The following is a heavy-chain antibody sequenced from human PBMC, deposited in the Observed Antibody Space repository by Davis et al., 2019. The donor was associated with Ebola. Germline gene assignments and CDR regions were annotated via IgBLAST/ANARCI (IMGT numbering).Heavy chain of an antibody. D-gene: IGHD6-13*01. Sequence: PGGSLRLSCAASGFTFSSYGMHWVRQAPGKGLEWVAVISYDGSNKYYADSVKGRFTISRDNSKNTLYLQMNSLRAEDTAVYYCAKDIAAAGGDVYYGMDVWGQGTTVTVSS. J-gene: IGHJ6*02. CDR3: AKDIAAAGGDVYYGMDV. V-gene: IGHV3-30*18. CDR2: ISYDGSNK. CDR1: GFTFSSYG.